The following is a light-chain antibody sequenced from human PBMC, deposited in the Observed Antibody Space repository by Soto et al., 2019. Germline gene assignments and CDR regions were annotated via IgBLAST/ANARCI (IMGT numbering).Light chain of an antibody. J-gene: IGKJ1*01. CDR3: QQSYSTRWT. Sequence: DIQMTQSPSSLSASVGDRFTINCRASQSISIHLSWYQQKPGKAPKLLIYDASSLQSGVPSRFSGSGSGTDYTLTISSLQPEDFATYYCQQSYSTRWTFGQGTKVDIK. CDR2: DAS. V-gene: IGKV1-39*01. CDR1: QSISIH.